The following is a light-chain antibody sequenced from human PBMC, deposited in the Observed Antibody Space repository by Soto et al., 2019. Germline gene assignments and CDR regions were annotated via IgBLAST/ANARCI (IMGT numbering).Light chain of an antibody. J-gene: IGKJ5*01. Sequence: DIQMTQSPSSLSASVGDRVTITCRASQSISSYLNWYQQKPGKAPKLLIYAASSLQSGVPSRFSGSGSGTDFTLTISSLQPGDLAVLFSEKGCGTPLAVGSGTRVEIK. CDR1: QSISSY. CDR3: EKGCGTPLA. V-gene: IGKV1-39*01. CDR2: AAS.